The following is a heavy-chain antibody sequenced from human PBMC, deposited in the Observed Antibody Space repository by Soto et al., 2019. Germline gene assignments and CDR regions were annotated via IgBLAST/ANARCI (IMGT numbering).Heavy chain of an antibody. CDR1: GFSFNDHS. CDR3: ARTSIPARAGGMDV. CDR2: ISGSSSSI. D-gene: IGHD6-6*01. V-gene: IGHV3-48*02. J-gene: IGHJ6*02. Sequence: PGWSLRLSCAASGFSFNDHSMNWVRQAPGKGLEWVSYISGSSSSIYYADSVKGRFTISRDNAKNSLYLQMNSLRDEDTAVYYCARTSIPARAGGMDVWGQGTTVTVSS.